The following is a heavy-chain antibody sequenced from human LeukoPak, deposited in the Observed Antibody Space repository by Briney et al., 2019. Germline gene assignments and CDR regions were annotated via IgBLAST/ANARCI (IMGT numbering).Heavy chain of an antibody. CDR3: AREAWSSGWLDYYYYYMDV. CDR1: GYTFTDYY. Sequence: GAAVKISCKASGYTFTDYYMHWVQQAPGKGLEWMGRVDPEDGETIYAEKFQGRVTITADTSTDTAYMELSSLRSEDTAVYYCAREAWSSGWLDYYYYYMDVWGKGTTVTVSS. D-gene: IGHD6-19*01. J-gene: IGHJ6*03. V-gene: IGHV1-69-2*01. CDR2: VDPEDGET.